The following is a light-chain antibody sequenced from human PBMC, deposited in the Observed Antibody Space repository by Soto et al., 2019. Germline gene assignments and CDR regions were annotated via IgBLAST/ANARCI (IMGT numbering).Light chain of an antibody. V-gene: IGLV1-40*01. CDR3: QAHDSSLNSWV. J-gene: IGLJ3*02. CDR1: SSNIGAGYD. Sequence: QSVLTQPPSMSGAPGQRVTISCTGSSSNIGAGYDVHWYQLLPGTAPKLLIYRNTNWPSGVPDRFSGSKSGTSAALAITGLRAEDEADYHCQAHDSSLNSWVFGGGPKLTVL. CDR2: RNT.